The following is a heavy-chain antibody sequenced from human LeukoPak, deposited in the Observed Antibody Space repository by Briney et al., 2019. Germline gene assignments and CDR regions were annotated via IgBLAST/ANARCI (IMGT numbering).Heavy chain of an antibody. CDR3: AKGSGNGWYYLHY. D-gene: IGHD6-19*01. CDR2: ISYDGNNK. CDR1: GFTFSSYA. Sequence: PGGSLRLSCAASGFTFSSYAMHWVRRAPGKGLEWVAIISYDGNNKYHADSVQGRFTISRDNSKSTLYLQMDGLRAEDTAVYYCAKGSGNGWYYLHYWGQGTLVTVSS. J-gene: IGHJ4*02. V-gene: IGHV3-30*04.